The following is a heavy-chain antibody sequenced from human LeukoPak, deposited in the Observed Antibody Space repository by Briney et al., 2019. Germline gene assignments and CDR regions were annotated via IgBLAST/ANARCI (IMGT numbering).Heavy chain of an antibody. J-gene: IGHJ4*02. CDR1: EFSVGSNY. D-gene: IGHD3-22*01. CDR3: ARGFHRYNYDSGAYSVY. V-gene: IGHV3-66*01. Sequence: PGGSLRLSCAASEFSVGSNYMTWVRQAPGKGLEWVSLIYSGGGTYYADSVKGRLTISRDNSKNTLYLQMNSLRAEDTAVYYCARGFHRYNYDSGAYSVYWGQGTLVTVSS. CDR2: IYSGGGT.